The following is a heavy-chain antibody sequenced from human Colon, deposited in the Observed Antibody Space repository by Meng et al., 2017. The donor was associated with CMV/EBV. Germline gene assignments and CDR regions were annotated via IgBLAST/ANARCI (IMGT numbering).Heavy chain of an antibody. CDR3: ARGRTPGLGYCSSTSCYPYYGMDV. CDR2: IKYDGSKE. J-gene: IGHJ6*02. Sequence: GESLKISCAASGFNFSNYGMHWVRQAPGKGLEWVSFIKYDGSKEWFADSVKGRFTISRDNAKNSLYLQMNSLRAEDTAVYYCARGRTPGLGYCSSTSCYPYYGMDVWGQGTTVTVSS. CDR1: GFNFSNYG. V-gene: IGHV3-33*05. D-gene: IGHD2-2*01.